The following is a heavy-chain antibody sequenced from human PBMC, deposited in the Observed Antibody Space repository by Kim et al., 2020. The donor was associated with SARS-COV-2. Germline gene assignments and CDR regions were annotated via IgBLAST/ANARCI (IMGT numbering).Heavy chain of an antibody. J-gene: IGHJ6*03. D-gene: IGHD2-21*01. CDR2: ISSDGTTI. Sequence: GGSLRLSCSGSGFFFGYYTMNWVRQAPGKGLEWVSSISSDGTTIKYADSVKGRFTISRDNSKNSLDLQMTSLRVEDTAVYYCSRDHFCAIEGCLSHYYL. CDR3: SRDHFCAIEGCLSHYYL. CDR1: GFFFGYYT. V-gene: IGHV3-21*01.